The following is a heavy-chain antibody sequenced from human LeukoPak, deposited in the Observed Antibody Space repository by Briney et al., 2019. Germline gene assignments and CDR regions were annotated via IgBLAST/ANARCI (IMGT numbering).Heavy chain of an antibody. CDR2: INPKTGST. V-gene: IGHV1-2*02. Sequence: ASVKVSCKASGYSFSGNYIHWVRQAPGQGLEWMGWINPKTGSTNYAEKFQGRVTMTRDTSISTCYMELSRLRSDDVAVYYCARSSGGSGKWGDNWLDPWGQGTLVIVSS. CDR1: GYSFSGNY. D-gene: IGHD3-10*01. CDR3: ARSSGGSGKWGDNWLDP. J-gene: IGHJ5*02.